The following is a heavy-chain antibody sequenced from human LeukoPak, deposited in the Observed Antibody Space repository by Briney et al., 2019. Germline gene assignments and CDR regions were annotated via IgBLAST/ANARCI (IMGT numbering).Heavy chain of an antibody. V-gene: IGHV3-7*03. CDR2: IKEDGSDK. D-gene: IGHD5-24*01. CDR3: ARASKSWLHLT. J-gene: IGHJ5*02. Sequence: PGGSLRLSCPASGFTFSRYGMNSVRQAQGKGLEWVANIKEDGSDKRYADSVRGRFTISRDNAKTSIYLQMNSLRAEDTAVYYWARASKSWLHLTWGQGNLVTVSS. CDR1: GFTFSRYG.